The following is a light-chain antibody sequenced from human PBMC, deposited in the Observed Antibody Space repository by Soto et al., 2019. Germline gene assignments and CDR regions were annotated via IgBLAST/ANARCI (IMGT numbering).Light chain of an antibody. Sequence: EIVLTQSPGTLSLSPGERATLSCRASQSVSSYYLAWYQQKPGQAPRLLIYAASSMATGIPDRFSGGGSGTDFTLTISRLEREDFAVDYCQQCGSSTWTFGQGPKVE. V-gene: IGKV3-20*01. J-gene: IGKJ1*01. CDR2: AAS. CDR3: QQCGSSTWT. CDR1: QSVSSYY.